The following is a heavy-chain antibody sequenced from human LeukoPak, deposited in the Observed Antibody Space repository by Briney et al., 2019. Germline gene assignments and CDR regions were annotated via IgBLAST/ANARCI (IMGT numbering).Heavy chain of an antibody. D-gene: IGHD3-22*01. CDR1: GYTFSSYS. CDR3: ARSFCDSSGYPNFDY. J-gene: IGHJ4*02. CDR2: ISSGSSYI. Sequence: GGSLRLSCAASGYTFSSYSMNWVRQSPGKGLEWVSFISSGSSYIYYADSVKGRFTISRDNAKKSLYLQINSLRAEDTAVYLCARSFCDSSGYPNFDYWGQGTLVTVSS. V-gene: IGHV3-21*01.